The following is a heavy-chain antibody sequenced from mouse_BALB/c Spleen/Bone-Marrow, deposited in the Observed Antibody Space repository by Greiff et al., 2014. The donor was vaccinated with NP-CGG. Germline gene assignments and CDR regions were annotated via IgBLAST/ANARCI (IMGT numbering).Heavy chain of an antibody. Sequence: EVHLVESGGGLVQPGGSLKLSCATSGFTFSDYYMYWVRQTPEKRLEWVAYISNGGGSTYYPDTVKDRFTISRDNAKNTLYLQMSRLKSEDTAMYYCARHNYDETWFAYWGQGTLVTVSA. V-gene: IGHV5-12*02. D-gene: IGHD2-4*01. J-gene: IGHJ3*01. CDR1: GFTFSDYY. CDR2: ISNGGGST. CDR3: ARHNYDETWFAY.